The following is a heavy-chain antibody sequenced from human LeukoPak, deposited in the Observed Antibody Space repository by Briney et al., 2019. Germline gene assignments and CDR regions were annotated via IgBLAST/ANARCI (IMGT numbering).Heavy chain of an antibody. D-gene: IGHD3-10*01. Sequence: SVKVSCKASGGTFSSYAISWVRQAPGQGLEWMGRIIPILGIANYAQKFQGRVTITADKSTSTAYMELSSLRSEDTAVYYCASLLWFGEMEDWGQGTLVTVSS. CDR3: ASLLWFGEMED. V-gene: IGHV1-69*04. CDR1: GGTFSSYA. CDR2: IIPILGIA. J-gene: IGHJ4*02.